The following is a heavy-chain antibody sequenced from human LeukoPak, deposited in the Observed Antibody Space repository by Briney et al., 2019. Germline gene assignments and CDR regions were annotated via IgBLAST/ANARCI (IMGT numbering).Heavy chain of an antibody. CDR1: GFPYKGLP. CDR3: TRLGGSGWEVDY. V-gene: IGHV3-73*01. D-gene: IGHD6-19*01. J-gene: IGHJ4*02. Sequence: PGGPQKLSCAPWGFPYKGLPMHGSPGASGKGVEGVGRIRSKANSYATAYAASVKGRFTISRDDSKNTAYLQMNSLKTEDTAVYYCTRLGGSGWEVDYWGQGTLVTVSS. CDR2: IRSKANSYAT.